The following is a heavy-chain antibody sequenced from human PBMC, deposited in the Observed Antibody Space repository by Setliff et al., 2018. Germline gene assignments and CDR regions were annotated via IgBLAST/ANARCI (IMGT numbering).Heavy chain of an antibody. CDR3: ARRDNYYDSTGYSYYFDD. Sequence: HGESLKISCKASGYSFTDYWIAWVRQMPGKGLEWMGIIYPSNSNIKYSPSFEAQITFSVDKSITTAYLQWSSLKASDTAIYYCARRDNYYDSTGYSYYFDDWGQGTLVTVSS. D-gene: IGHD3-22*01. CDR2: IYPSNSNI. J-gene: IGHJ4*02. V-gene: IGHV5-51*01. CDR1: GYSFTDYW.